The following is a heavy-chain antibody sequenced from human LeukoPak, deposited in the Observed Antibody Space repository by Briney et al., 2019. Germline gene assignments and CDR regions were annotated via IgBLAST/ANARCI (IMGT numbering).Heavy chain of an antibody. J-gene: IGHJ4*02. CDR2: IIPIFGIA. CDR1: GGTFSSYA. V-gene: IGHV1-69*04. Sequence: SVKVSCKASGGTFSSYAISRVRQAPGQGLEWMGRIIPIFGIANYAQKFQGRVTITADKSTSTAYMELSSLRSEDTAVYYCAREVRDGYNPYFDYWGQGTLVTVSS. D-gene: IGHD5-24*01. CDR3: AREVRDGYNPYFDY.